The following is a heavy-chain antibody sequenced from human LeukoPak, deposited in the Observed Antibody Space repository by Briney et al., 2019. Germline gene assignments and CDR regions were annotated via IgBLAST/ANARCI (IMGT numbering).Heavy chain of an antibody. Sequence: ASVKVSCKASGYTFTDYYMHWVRQAPGQGLEWVGGINPNDGGTYSAQKFQGRVTMTRDTSISTVYMELSSLTSVDTAVYFCAGICSSSGCHLDYWGQGTLVTVSS. CDR2: INPNDGGT. J-gene: IGHJ4*02. D-gene: IGHD2-2*01. CDR1: GYTFTDYY. CDR3: AGICSSSGCHLDY. V-gene: IGHV1-2*02.